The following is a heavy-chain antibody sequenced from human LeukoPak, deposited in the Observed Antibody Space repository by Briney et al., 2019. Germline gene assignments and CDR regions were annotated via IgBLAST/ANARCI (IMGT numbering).Heavy chain of an antibody. V-gene: IGHV4-59*02. CDR3: ARGHYGLEV. Sequence: SETLSLTCTVSGVSVNSYYWSWIRQPPGKGLEWIGYTHYSGSTSYNPSLKSRVTISIDTSKNQFSLKLTSVTAADTAVFYCARGHYGLEVWGKGTTVTVSS. J-gene: IGHJ6*04. CDR1: GVSVNSYY. CDR2: THYSGST.